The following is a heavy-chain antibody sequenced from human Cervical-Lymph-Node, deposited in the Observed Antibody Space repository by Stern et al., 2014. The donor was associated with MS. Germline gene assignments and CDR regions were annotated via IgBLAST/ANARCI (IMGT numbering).Heavy chain of an antibody. Sequence: EVQLVESGGGLVQPGGSLRLSCAASGFTFSRYNMNWVRQAPGKGLEWVSYITGGSSSTYYADSVRGRFTIFRDNAKNSLYLQMNSLRVEDTAVYYCAPLSDLELLPFWGQGTMVTVSS. CDR1: GFTFSRYN. V-gene: IGHV3-48*04. CDR2: ITGGSSST. J-gene: IGHJ4*02. CDR3: APLSDLELLPF. D-gene: IGHD3-3*01.